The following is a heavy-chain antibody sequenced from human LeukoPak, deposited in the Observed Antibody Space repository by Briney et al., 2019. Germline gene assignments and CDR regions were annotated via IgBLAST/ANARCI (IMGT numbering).Heavy chain of an antibody. V-gene: IGHV4-59*01. CDR3: ARERYSYGDYYYYYMDV. CDR1: GGSISSYY. D-gene: IGHD5-18*01. J-gene: IGHJ6*03. CDR2: IYYSGST. Sequence: SETLSLTCTVSGGSISSYYWSWIRQPPGKGLEWIGYIYYSGSTNYNPSLKSRVTISVDTSKNQFSLKLSSVTAADTAVYYCARERYSYGDYYYYYMDVWGKGTTVTVSS.